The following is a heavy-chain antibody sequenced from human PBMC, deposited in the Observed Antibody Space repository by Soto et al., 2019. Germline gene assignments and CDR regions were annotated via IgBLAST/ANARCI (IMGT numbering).Heavy chain of an antibody. V-gene: IGHV4-31*03. D-gene: IGHD4-17*01. CDR3: ARARLRAVYAFDF. CDR1: GVSITSGAYY. J-gene: IGHJ3*01. CDR2: IYYNGNT. Sequence: QVQLQESGPGLVKPSQTLSLTCTLSGVSITSGAYYWTWVRQHPGKGLEWIEYIYYNGNTYFSPSLKSRLTISIDTSKNQFSLKLSSVTAADTAMYYCARARLRAVYAFDFWGQGTMVTVSS.